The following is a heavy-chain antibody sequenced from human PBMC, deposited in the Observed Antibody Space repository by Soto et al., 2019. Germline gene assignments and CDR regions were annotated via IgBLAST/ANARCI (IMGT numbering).Heavy chain of an antibody. D-gene: IGHD4-17*01. V-gene: IGHV4-59*01. CDR2: IYDTGST. J-gene: IGHJ4*02. CDR3: ARGFYGDYAGY. Sequence: SETLSLTCTVSGGSISGYYWNWIRQPPGRGLEWIGYIYDTGSTSYNPSLKSRVTISLDTPKKQFSLKLSSVTAADTAVYYCARGFYGDYAGYWGQGTLVTVSS. CDR1: GGSISGYY.